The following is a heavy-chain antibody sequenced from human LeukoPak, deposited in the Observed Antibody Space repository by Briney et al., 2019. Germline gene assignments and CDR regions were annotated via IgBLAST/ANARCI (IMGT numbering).Heavy chain of an antibody. CDR1: GFTFSNYG. V-gene: IGHV3-30*02. J-gene: IGHJ4*02. CDR2: IRYDGSNT. Sequence: GGSLRLSCAASGFTFSNYGMHWVRQAPGKGLEWVTFIRYDGSNTYSADSVKGRFTISRDNAKNSLYLQMNSLRAEDTAVYYCARGRPILHWGQGTLVTVSS. CDR3: ARGRPILH. D-gene: IGHD2-15*01.